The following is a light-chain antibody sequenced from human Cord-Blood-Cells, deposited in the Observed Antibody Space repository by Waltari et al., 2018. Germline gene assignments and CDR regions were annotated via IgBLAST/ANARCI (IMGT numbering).Light chain of an antibody. CDR1: SSDVGSDNL. V-gene: IGLV2-23*01. CDR2: EGS. J-gene: IGLJ3*02. CDR3: CSYAGSSTLWV. Sequence: QSALTQPASVSGSPGQSITISCSGTSSDVGSDNLVSWYQQHPGKATKLMIYEGSKRPSGVSNRFSGSKSGNTASLTISGLQAEDEADYYCCSYAGSSTLWVFGGGTKLTVL.